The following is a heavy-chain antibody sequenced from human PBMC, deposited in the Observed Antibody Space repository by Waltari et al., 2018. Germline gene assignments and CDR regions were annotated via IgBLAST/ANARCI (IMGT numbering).Heavy chain of an antibody. Sequence: EVQLVESGGGLVQPGGSLRLSCAASGFTFSDYSMNWVRQAPGGGLEWVSHISSSTTTIYYADSVKGRFTISRDNAKNSLYLQMNSLRAEDTAVYYCVRGAPGYSNGWRSRWGQGTLVTVSS. CDR3: VRGAPGYSNGWRSR. V-gene: IGHV3-48*01. D-gene: IGHD6-19*01. CDR1: GFTFSDYS. CDR2: ISSSTTTI. J-gene: IGHJ1*01.